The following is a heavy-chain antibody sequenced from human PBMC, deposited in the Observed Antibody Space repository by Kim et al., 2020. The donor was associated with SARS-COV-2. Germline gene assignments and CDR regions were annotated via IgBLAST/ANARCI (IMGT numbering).Heavy chain of an antibody. CDR1: GYTFTSYA. CDR3: ARGVWFYGMDV. J-gene: IGHJ6*02. CDR2: INAGNGNT. D-gene: IGHD3-10*01. Sequence: ASVKVSCKASGYTFTSYAMQWVRQAPGQRLEWMGWINAGNGNTKYSQKFQGRVTITRDTSASTAYMELSILGSEDTAVYYCARGVWFYGMDVWGQGTTVTVSS. V-gene: IGHV1-3*01.